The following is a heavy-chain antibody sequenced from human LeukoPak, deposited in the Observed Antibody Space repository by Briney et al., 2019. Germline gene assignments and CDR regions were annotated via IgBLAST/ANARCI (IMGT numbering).Heavy chain of an antibody. D-gene: IGHD2-2*01. J-gene: IGHJ4*02. CDR1: GFTFSSYG. Sequence: GGSLRLSCAASGFTFSSYGMHWVRQASGKGLEWVAVISYDGSNKYYADSVKGRFTISRDNAENSLYLQMNSLRAEDTAVYYCARVVGGSSSSPLFDYWGQGTLVTVSS. CDR3: ARVVGGSSSSPLFDY. V-gene: IGHV3-30*03. CDR2: ISYDGSNK.